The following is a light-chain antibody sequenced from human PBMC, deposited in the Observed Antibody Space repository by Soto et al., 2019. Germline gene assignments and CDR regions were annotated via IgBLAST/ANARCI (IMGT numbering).Light chain of an antibody. CDR3: RSYTTSRTHVV. CDR1: SSDVGSYNY. V-gene: IGLV2-14*01. Sequence: QSALTQPASVSGAPGQSITISCSGTSSDVGSYNYVSWYQQYPGKAPKLMIYDVSNRPSGFSYRFSGSKSGNTSSLTISGLQAEDEADYYCRSYTTSRTHVVFGGGTKLTVL. CDR2: DVS. J-gene: IGLJ2*01.